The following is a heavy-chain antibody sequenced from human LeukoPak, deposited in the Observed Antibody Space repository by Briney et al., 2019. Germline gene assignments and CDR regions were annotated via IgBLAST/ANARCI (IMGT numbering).Heavy chain of an antibody. CDR3: ARAGLLIAAAGSFPGY. D-gene: IGHD6-13*01. CDR1: GYTFTSYD. CDR2: MNPNSGNT. J-gene: IGHJ4*02. Sequence: ASVKVSCKASGYTFTSYDINWVRQATGQGLEWMGWMNPNSGNTGYAQKFQGRVTMTRNTSISTAYMELSSLRSEDTAVYYCARAGLLIAAAGSFPGYWGQGTLVTVSS. V-gene: IGHV1-8*01.